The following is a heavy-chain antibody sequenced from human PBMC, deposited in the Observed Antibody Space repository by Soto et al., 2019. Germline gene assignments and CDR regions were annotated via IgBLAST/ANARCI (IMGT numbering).Heavy chain of an antibody. CDR3: ARGSPSGYGPVGHWFDP. V-gene: IGHV4-31*03. CDR2: IYYSGST. J-gene: IGHJ5*02. CDR1: GGSISSGGYY. D-gene: IGHD5-12*01. Sequence: SETLSLTCTVSGGSISSGGYYWSWIRQHPGKGLEWIGYIYYSGSTYYNPSLKSRVTISVDTSKNQFSLKLGSVTAADTAVYYCARGSPSGYGPVGHWFDPWGQGTLVTVSS.